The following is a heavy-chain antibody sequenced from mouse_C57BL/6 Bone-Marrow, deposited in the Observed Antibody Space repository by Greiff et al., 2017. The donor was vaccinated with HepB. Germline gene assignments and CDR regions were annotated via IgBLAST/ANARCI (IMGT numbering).Heavy chain of an antibody. V-gene: IGHV1-39*01. J-gene: IGHJ4*01. Sequence: EVQLQQSGPELVKPGASVKISCKASGYSFTDYNMNWVKQSKGKSLEWIGVINPNYGTTTYNQKFKGKATLTVDQSTSTAYMQLNSMTSEDYAVYSYARYIYVSPCYAMDYWGQGTSVTVSS. CDR3: ARYIYVSPCYAMDY. D-gene: IGHD6-1*01. CDR2: INPNYGTT. CDR1: GYSFTDYN.